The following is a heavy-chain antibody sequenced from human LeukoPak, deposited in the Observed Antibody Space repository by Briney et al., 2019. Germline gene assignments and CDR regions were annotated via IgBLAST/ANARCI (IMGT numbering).Heavy chain of an antibody. CDR1: GYTFTTYG. D-gene: IGHD3-22*01. J-gene: IGHJ4*02. Sequence: GASVKVSCKASGYTFTTYGLSWVRQAPGQGLEWMGWISPYNGNTIYAQKVQGRVTMTTDTSTSTAYMELRSLRSDDTAVYYCARGDHDDGNGYYPGDYWSQGTLVTVSS. CDR2: ISPYNGNT. CDR3: ARGDHDDGNGYYPGDY. V-gene: IGHV1-18*01.